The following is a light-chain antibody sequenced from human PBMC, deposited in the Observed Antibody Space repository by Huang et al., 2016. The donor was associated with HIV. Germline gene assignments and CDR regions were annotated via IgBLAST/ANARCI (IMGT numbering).Light chain of an antibody. J-gene: IGKJ2*01. CDR2: KVS. CDR1: QSLVYIDGNHY. V-gene: IGKV2-30*01. CDR3: MQGTHLPST. Sequence: DVVMTQSPLSLHVTLGQPASISCRSSQSLVYIDGNHYLNWCQKRPGQSPRRLIYKVSKRDSGVPDRFSGSGSGTDFTLKSSRVEAEDVGVYYCMQGTHLPSTFGQGTKLEIK.